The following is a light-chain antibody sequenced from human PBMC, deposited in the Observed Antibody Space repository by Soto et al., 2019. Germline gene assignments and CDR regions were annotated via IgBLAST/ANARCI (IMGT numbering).Light chain of an antibody. CDR2: DTS. CDR1: TGAVTSGHY. CDR3: LLSYSGANVV. J-gene: IGLJ2*01. Sequence: QSVVTQEPSLTVSPGGTVNLTCGSSTGAVTSGHYPYWFQQKPGQAPRTLIYDTSNKHSWTPARFSGSLLGGKAALTLSGAQPEDESEYYCLLSYSGANVVFGGGTKLTVL. V-gene: IGLV7-46*01.